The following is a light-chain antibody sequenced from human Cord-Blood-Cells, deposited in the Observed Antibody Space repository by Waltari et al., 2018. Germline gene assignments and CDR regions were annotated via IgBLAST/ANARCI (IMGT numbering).Light chain of an antibody. CDR2: WAS. Sequence: DIVMTQSPDSLAVSLGARATINCKSSHSVLYSSNNNNYLAWYQQKPGQPPKLLIYWASTRESGVPDRFSGSGSGTDFTLTISSLQAEDVAVYYCQQYYSTPWTFGQGTKVEIK. CDR3: QQYYSTPWT. J-gene: IGKJ1*01. CDR1: HSVLYSSNNNNY. V-gene: IGKV4-1*01.